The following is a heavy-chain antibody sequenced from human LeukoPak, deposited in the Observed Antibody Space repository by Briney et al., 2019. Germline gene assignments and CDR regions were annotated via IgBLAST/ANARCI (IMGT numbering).Heavy chain of an antibody. CDR2: VRYDQSAT. CDR1: GFPFRSYD. CDR3: VKDQGECPGSRCYLRFLEY. V-gene: IGHV3-30*02. Sequence: PGGSLRLSCLGSGFPFRSYDMHWVRQAPGKGLEWVTFVRYDQSATVYADSVQGRFAISRDNSKNTVYLQMNSLRVEDTALYFCVKDQGECPGSRCYLRFLEYWGQGTLVIVSS. D-gene: IGHD3-3*01. J-gene: IGHJ4*02.